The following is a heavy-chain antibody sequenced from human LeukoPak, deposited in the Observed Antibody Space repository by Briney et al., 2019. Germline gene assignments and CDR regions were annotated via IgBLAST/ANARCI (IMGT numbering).Heavy chain of an antibody. CDR2: IWYDGSSK. V-gene: IGHV3-33*01. Sequence: GESLRLSCVASGFTFGSYGMHWVHQTPDKGLGRVAVIWYDGSSKYSADSVKGRFTISRDNSKNTLYLQMNSLRAEDTAVYYCARDRVATINCYGMDVWGQGTTVTVSS. CDR1: GFTFGSYG. J-gene: IGHJ6*02. D-gene: IGHD5-12*01. CDR3: ARDRVATINCYGMDV.